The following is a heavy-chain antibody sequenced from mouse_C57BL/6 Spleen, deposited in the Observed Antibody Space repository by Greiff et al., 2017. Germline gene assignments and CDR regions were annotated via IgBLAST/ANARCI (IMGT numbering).Heavy chain of an antibody. CDR1: GFTFSDYG. CDR2: ISNLAYSI. V-gene: IGHV5-15*01. J-gene: IGHJ2*01. Sequence: EVKLVESGGGLVQPGGSLKLSCAASGFTFSDYGMAWVRQAPRKGPEWVAFISNLAYSIYYADTVTGRFTISRENAKNTLYLERSSLRSEDTAMYYCARRGRGYFDYWGQGTTLTVSS. CDR3: ARRGRGYFDY.